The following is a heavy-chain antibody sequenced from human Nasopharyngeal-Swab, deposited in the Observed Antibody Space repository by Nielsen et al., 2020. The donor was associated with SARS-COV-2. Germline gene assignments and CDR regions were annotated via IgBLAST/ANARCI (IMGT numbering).Heavy chain of an antibody. Sequence: GGSLRLSCAASGFTFSGSAMHWVRQASGKGLEWVGRIRSKANSYATAYAASVKGRFTISRDDSKNTAYLQMNSLKTEDTAVYYCTRLRYSSGLDYWGRGTLVTVSS. J-gene: IGHJ4*02. CDR1: GFTFSGSA. CDR3: TRLRYSSGLDY. V-gene: IGHV3-73*01. D-gene: IGHD6-25*01. CDR2: IRSKANSYAT.